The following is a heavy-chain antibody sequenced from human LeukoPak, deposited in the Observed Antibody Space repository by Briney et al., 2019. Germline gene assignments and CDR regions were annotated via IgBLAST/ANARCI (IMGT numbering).Heavy chain of an antibody. D-gene: IGHD1-26*01. CDR1: GGSISSGDYY. Sequence: PSETLSLTCTVSGGSISSGDYYWGWLRQPPGKGLEWIATIYYSGDTYYSPSLKSRVTVSVDTSKNQFSLRLSSVTASDTAVYYCARHQASGSYYLAFDYRGQGTLVTVSS. CDR3: ARHQASGSYYLAFDY. CDR2: IYYSGDT. V-gene: IGHV4-39*01. J-gene: IGHJ4*02.